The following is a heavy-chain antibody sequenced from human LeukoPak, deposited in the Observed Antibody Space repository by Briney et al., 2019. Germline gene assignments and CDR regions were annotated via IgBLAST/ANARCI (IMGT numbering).Heavy chain of an antibody. CDR1: GYTFTSYA. CDR2: INAGNGNT. Sequence: GASVKVSCKASGYTFTSYAMHWVRQAPGQRLEWMGWINAGNGNTKYSQKFQGRVTITRDTSASTAYMELSSLRSEDTAVYYCASGDSETYCYGSGSLDYWGQGTLVTVSS. V-gene: IGHV1-3*01. J-gene: IGHJ4*02. CDR3: ASGDSETYCYGSGSLDY. D-gene: IGHD3-10*01.